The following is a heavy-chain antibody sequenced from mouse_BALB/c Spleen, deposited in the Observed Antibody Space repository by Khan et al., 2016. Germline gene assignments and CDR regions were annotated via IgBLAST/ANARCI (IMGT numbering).Heavy chain of an antibody. Sequence: QMQLKESGPGLVAPSQSLSITCTVSGFSIIAYGVNWVRQPPGKGLEWLGMIWGDGSTDYNSALKSRLNITKDNSKSQVFLKMNSLQTDDTAKYYSARDGWGYYAMDYWGQGTSVTVSS. CDR1: GFSIIAYG. CDR2: IWGDGST. D-gene: IGHD2-2*01. V-gene: IGHV2-6-7*01. CDR3: ARDGWGYYAMDY. J-gene: IGHJ4*01.